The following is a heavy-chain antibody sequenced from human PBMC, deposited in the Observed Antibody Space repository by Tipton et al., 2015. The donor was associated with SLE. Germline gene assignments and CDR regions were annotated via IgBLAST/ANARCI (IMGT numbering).Heavy chain of an antibody. CDR3: VKGWGSNWFDP. V-gene: IGHV3-64D*06. J-gene: IGHJ5*02. D-gene: IGHD3-16*01. CDR2: ISSNGDST. CDR1: GFIFSSYT. Sequence: SLRLSCSASGFIFSSYTMHWVRQAPGKGLEYVSTISSNGDSTYYADSVKGRFTMSRDNSKNTLYLQMSSLRAEDTAVYYCVKGWGSNWFDPWGQGTLVTVSS.